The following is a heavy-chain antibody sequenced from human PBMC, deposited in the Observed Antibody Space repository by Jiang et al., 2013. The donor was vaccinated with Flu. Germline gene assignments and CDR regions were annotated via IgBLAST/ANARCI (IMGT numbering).Heavy chain of an antibody. CDR2: ISYDGTNK. J-gene: IGHJ3*02. V-gene: IGHV3-30-3*01. CDR3: ARDRTTAMIVTLGAHDAFDI. D-gene: IGHD3-22*01. Sequence: VQLLESGGGVVQPGRSLRLSCAASGFTFSGYALHWVRQAPGKGLEWVALISYDGTNKYYADSVKGRFTISRDNSKNSLHLQLNSLRAEDTAVYYCARDRTTAMIVTLGAHDAFDIWGQGTMVTVSS. CDR1: GFTFSGYA.